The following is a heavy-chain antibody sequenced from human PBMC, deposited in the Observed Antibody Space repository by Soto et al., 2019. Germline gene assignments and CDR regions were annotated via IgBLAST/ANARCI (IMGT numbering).Heavy chain of an antibody. J-gene: IGHJ5*02. V-gene: IGHV6-1*01. CDR3: AKGDNLGPKTGYAFDP. CDR2: TYFRSKWYN. D-gene: IGHD5-12*01. Sequence: LSLTCAISGDSVSSNTASWNWIRQSPSRGLEWLGRTYFRSKWYNDYAVSVKSRIIINPDTSNNQFSLQLNSVTPEDTAVYFCAKGDNLGPKTGYAFDPWGQGIMVTVSS. CDR1: GDSVSSNTAS.